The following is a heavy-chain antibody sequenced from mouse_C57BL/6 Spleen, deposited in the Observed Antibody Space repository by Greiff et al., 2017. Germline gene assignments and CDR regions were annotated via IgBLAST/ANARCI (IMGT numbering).Heavy chain of an antibody. Sequence: EVQVVESGAELVRPGASVKLSCTASGFNIKDDYMHWVKQRPEQGLEWIGWIDPENGDTEYASKFQGKATITADTSSNTAYLQLSSLTSEDTAVYYCTTRGYDYDLDYWGQGTTLTVSS. CDR3: TTRGYDYDLDY. CDR2: IDPENGDT. CDR1: GFNIKDDY. V-gene: IGHV14-4*01. D-gene: IGHD2-4*01. J-gene: IGHJ2*01.